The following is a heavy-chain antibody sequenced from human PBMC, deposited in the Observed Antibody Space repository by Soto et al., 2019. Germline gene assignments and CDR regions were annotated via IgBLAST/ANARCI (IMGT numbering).Heavy chain of an antibody. D-gene: IGHD3-3*01. J-gene: IGHJ6*03. CDR2: ISSNGGST. Sequence: EVQLVESGGGLVQPGGSLRLSCAASGFTFSSYAMHWVRQAPGKGLEYVSAISSNGGSTYYANSVKGRFTISRDNSKNTLYLQMGSLRAEDMAVYYCARVVIYDFWERGYMDVWGKGTTVTVSS. CDR1: GFTFSSYA. CDR3: ARVVIYDFWERGYMDV. V-gene: IGHV3-64*01.